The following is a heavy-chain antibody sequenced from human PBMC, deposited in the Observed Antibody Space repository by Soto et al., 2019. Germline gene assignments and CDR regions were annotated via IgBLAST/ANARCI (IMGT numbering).Heavy chain of an antibody. Sequence: ERHLVESGGGLVKPGGSLRLSCAVSGFTFSIFSMNWVRQAPGKGLEWVSSISSSSGYIYYCDSLKCRFTISRDNANNSRSLQMNSMRAEDTAVYYCARGGYGSSWNAAFDIWGQGTMVTVSS. D-gene: IGHD6-13*01. CDR2: ISSSSGYI. CDR3: ARGGYGSSWNAAFDI. CDR1: GFTFSIFS. J-gene: IGHJ3*02. V-gene: IGHV3-21*01.